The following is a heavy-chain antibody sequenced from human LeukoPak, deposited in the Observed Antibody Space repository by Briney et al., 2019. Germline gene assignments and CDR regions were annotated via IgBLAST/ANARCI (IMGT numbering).Heavy chain of an antibody. V-gene: IGHV1-3*01. J-gene: IGHJ4*02. CDR3: AREHDVLTGYSLDY. D-gene: IGHD3-9*01. CDR2: INAGNGNT. Sequence: GSSVKVPCKSSGYTFPTYAIHWVRPAPAQRLEYMGWINAGNGNTQHPQNFQGRVTITRDPSASTAYMELSSLRSEDTAVYYCAREHDVLTGYSLDYWGQGTLVTVSS. CDR1: GYTFPTYA.